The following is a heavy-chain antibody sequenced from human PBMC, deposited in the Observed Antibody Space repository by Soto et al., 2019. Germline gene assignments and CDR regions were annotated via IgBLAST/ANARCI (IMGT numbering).Heavy chain of an antibody. J-gene: IGHJ3*02. CDR1: GFTFSSYA. D-gene: IGHD3-3*01. CDR2: ISSNGGST. Sequence: EVQLVESGGGLVQPGGSLRLSCAASGFTFSSYAMHWVRQAPGKGLEYVSAISSNGGSTYYANSVKGRFTISRDNSKNTLYLQMGSLIAEDMAVYYCAREKRGYDSKWLAFDIWGQGTMVTVSS. V-gene: IGHV3-64*01. CDR3: AREKRGYDSKWLAFDI.